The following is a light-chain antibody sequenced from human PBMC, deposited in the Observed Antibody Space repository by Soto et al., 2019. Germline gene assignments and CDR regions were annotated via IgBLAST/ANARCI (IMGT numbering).Light chain of an antibody. CDR1: QSISSW. Sequence: DIQMTQSPSTLSASVGDRVTITCRASQSISSWLAWYQQKPGKAPKLLIYDASSLESGVPSRFSGSGSGTEFTLTISSLQSEDSAVYYCQQYNHWPPITFGQGTRLEIK. J-gene: IGKJ5*01. V-gene: IGKV1-5*01. CDR3: QQYNHWPPIT. CDR2: DAS.